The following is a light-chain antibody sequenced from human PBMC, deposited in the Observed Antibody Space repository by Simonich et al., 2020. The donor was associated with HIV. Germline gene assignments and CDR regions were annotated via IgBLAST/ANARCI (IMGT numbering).Light chain of an antibody. V-gene: IGKV3D-20*01. J-gene: IGKJ4*01. CDR1: QSVSSSY. Sequence: EIVMTQSSATLSLTPGERATLSCGASQSVSSSYLAWDQQEPGLGPRLRSYYASSRATGIPDSFSGSGSGTDFTLTISRLEPVDFAVYYCQQYGSSPVTFGGGTKVEIK. CDR3: QQYGSSPVT. CDR2: YAS.